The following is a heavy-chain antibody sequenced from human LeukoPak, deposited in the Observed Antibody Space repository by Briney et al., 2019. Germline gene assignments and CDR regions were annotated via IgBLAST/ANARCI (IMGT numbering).Heavy chain of an antibody. Sequence: SETLSLTCTVSGGFISSSSYYWSWIRQPAGKGLEWIGRIYTSGSTNYNPSLKSRVTMSVDTSKNQFSLKLSSVTAADTAVYYCARDLRYDILTGYSLYYYGMDVWGQGTTVTVSS. CDR2: IYTSGST. J-gene: IGHJ6*02. V-gene: IGHV4-61*02. CDR1: GGFISSSSYY. D-gene: IGHD3-9*01. CDR3: ARDLRYDILTGYSLYYYGMDV.